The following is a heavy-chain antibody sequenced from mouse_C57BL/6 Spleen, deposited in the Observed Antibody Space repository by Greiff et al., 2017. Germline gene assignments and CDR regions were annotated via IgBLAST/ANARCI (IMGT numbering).Heavy chain of an antibody. CDR3: ARKDYSNYLFAY. CDR2: IYPRSGNT. CDR1: GYTFTSYG. D-gene: IGHD2-5*01. V-gene: IGHV1-81*01. Sequence: QVQLQQSGAELARPGASVKLSCKASGYTFTSYGISWVKQRTGQGLEWIGEIYPRSGNTYYNEKFKGKATLTADKSSSTAYMELRSLTSEDSAVYFCARKDYSNYLFAYWGQGTLVTVSA. J-gene: IGHJ3*01.